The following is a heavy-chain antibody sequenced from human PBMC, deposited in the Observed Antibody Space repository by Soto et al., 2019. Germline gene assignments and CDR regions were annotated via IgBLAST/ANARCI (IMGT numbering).Heavy chain of an antibody. Sequence: PSQTLSLTCAISGDSVSSDSVAWNWIRQSPSRGLEWLGRTYYRSKWYNDYAVSVKSRITINSDTSKNQFSLHLNSVTPEDTAVYYCARDQTYNKWSKWFDPWGQGTLVTVSS. J-gene: IGHJ5*02. CDR3: ARDQTYNKWSKWFDP. V-gene: IGHV6-1*01. D-gene: IGHD1-20*01. CDR2: TYYRSKWYN. CDR1: GDSVSSDSVA.